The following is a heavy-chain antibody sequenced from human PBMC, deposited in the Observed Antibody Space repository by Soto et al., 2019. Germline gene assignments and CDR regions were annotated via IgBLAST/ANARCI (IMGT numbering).Heavy chain of an antibody. Sequence: QVQLVQSGAEVKKPGSSVKVSCKASGGTFSSYAISWVRQAPGQGLEWMGGIIPIFGTANYAQKFQGRVTISADEAMSTGYMELGSRRSVDTAVNYCARDRGYSSPEDYYYYGMDVWGHETTFTVSS. CDR2: IIPIFGTA. J-gene: IGHJ6*02. D-gene: IGHD5-18*01. CDR1: GGTFSSYA. V-gene: IGHV1-69*12. CDR3: ARDRGYSSPEDYYYYGMDV.